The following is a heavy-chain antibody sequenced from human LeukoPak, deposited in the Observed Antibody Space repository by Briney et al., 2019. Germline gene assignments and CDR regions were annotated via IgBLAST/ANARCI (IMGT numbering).Heavy chain of an antibody. CDR3: AKEAARYFDTYGMDV. Sequence: GGTLRLSCAASGFTFSGYDMHWVRQAPGKGLEWVAVILYDGSNKYYADSVKGRFTISRDNFKNTLYLQMNSLRAEDTAVYYCAKEAARYFDTYGMDVWGQGATVTVSS. D-gene: IGHD3-9*01. V-gene: IGHV3-30*18. CDR2: ILYDGSNK. J-gene: IGHJ6*02. CDR1: GFTFSGYD.